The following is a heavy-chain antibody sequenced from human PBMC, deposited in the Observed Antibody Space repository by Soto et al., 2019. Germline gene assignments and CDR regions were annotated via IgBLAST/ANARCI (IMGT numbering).Heavy chain of an antibody. V-gene: IGHV4-31*03. CDR1: GGSISSRTSY. J-gene: IGHJ4*02. CDR2: IYYGGDS. D-gene: IGHD1-26*01. CDR3: ARGGGGGVDC. Sequence: QVQLQESGPGLVKPSQTLSLTCTVSGGSISSRTSYWSWIRQHPGKGLEWIGYIYYGGDSFYNPSLKSGVTIAIDTSENHFSLKLNSVTAADTAVYFWARGGGGGVDCWGQGTLVTVAS.